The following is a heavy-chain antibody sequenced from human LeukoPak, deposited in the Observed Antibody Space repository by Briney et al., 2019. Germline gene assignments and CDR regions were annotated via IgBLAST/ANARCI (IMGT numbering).Heavy chain of an antibody. CDR2: IYYSGST. J-gene: IGHJ3*02. D-gene: IGHD1-1*01. CDR3: AVNLTRHTFDI. Sequence: SETLSLTCTVSGGSISTYYWSWIRQSPGKGVEWIGSIYYSGSTNYNPSLKSRVTISVDTSKNQFSLELSSVTAADTAVYYCAVNLTRHTFDIWGQGTMVTVYS. CDR1: GGSISTYY. V-gene: IGHV4-59*08.